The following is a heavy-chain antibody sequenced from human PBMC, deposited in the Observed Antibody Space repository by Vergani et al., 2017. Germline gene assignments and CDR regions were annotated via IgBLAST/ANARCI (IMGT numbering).Heavy chain of an antibody. CDR2: ISSSSSYI. CDR1: GGTFSSYS. D-gene: IGHD3-22*01. Sequence: VQLVESGGGVVQPGRSLRLSCAASGGTFSSYSMNWVRQAPGKGLEWVSSISSSSSYIYYADSVKGRFTISRDNAKNSLYLQMNSLSAEDTAVYYCARALRTGYYYDSSGYYPTDYWGQGTLVTVSS. J-gene: IGHJ4*02. CDR3: ARALRTGYYYDSSGYYPTDY. V-gene: IGHV3-21*01.